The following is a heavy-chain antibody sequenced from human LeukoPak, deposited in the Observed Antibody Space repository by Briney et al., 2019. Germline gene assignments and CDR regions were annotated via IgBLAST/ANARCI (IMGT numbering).Heavy chain of an antibody. D-gene: IGHD3-10*01. CDR3: ARQSSGSGSYYKGRFDP. J-gene: IGHJ5*02. CDR1: GSTFSSYS. CDR2: ISSSSSYI. V-gene: IGHV3-21*01. Sequence: PGGSLRLSCAASGSTFSSYSMNWVRQAPGKGLEWVSSISSSSSYIYYADSVKGRYTISRDNAKNSLYLQMNSLRAEDTAVYYCARQSSGSGSYYKGRFDPWGQGTLVTVSS.